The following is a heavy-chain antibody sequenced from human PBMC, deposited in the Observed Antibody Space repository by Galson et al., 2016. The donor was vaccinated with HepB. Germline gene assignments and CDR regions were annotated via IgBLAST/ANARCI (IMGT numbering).Heavy chain of an antibody. CDR2: INVDSGNT. CDR1: GYIFTTYY. V-gene: IGHV1-3*01. J-gene: IGHJ3*02. Sequence: SVKVSCKASGYIFTTYYMHWVRQAPGQRLEWMGWINVDSGNTKDSLKFQGRLTITRDTSASTAYMELSSLTSEDTAVYYCARRIVVAGLMDAFDIWGQGTMVSVSS. CDR3: ARRIVVAGLMDAFDI. D-gene: IGHD3-16*01.